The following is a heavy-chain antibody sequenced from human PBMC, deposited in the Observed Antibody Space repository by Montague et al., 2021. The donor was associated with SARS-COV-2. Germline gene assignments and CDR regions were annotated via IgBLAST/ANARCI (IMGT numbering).Heavy chain of an antibody. J-gene: IGHJ3*01. CDR1: GGSISSYY. V-gene: IGHV4-59*01. CDR3: ARVQRNYDFWSGLYDAFDV. Sequence: SETLSLTCTVSGGSISSYYWSWIRQPPGKGLEWIGHIYDSGSTNYNPSLKSRVTISVDTSKNQFSLKLSSVTAADTAVYYCARVQRNYDFWSGLYDAFDVWGQGTMVTVSS. CDR2: IYDSGST. D-gene: IGHD3-3*01.